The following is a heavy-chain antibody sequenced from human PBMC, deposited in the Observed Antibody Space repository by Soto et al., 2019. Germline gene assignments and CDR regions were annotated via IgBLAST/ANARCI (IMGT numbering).Heavy chain of an antibody. CDR3: AGTTSHHWLYMDV. J-gene: IGHJ6*03. D-gene: IGHD1-7*01. V-gene: IGHV6-1*01. CDR2: TYYRSRWYN. Sequence: QVQLQESGPGLVKPSQTLSLTCVISGDSVSSNSAAWNWIRLSPSRGLEWLARTYYRSRWYNDYGVSVRRRITVNPDTSKNQFSLQLTSVTPEDTAVYYCAGTTSHHWLYMDVWGKGATVTVSS. CDR1: GDSVSSNSAA.